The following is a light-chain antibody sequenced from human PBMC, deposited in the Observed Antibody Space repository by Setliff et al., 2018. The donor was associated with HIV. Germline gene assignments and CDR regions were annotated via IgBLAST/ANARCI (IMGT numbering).Light chain of an antibody. CDR3: CSYAGSRAFDG. CDR1: STNVGKYDF. J-gene: IGLJ1*01. Sequence: QSALTRPASASGSPGQSITISCTGNSTNVGKYDFVYWCRQYPGKAPELTIYEVTKRPSGFSKRFSGSKSGNAASLTISGLQPDDEADYYCCSYAGSRAFDGFGSGTKVTVL. V-gene: IGLV2-23*02. CDR2: EVT.